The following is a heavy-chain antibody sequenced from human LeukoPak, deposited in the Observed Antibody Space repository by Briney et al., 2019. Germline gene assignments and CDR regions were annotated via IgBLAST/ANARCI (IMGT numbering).Heavy chain of an antibody. CDR2: IYYSGST. CDR1: GGPISSDY. Sequence: PSETLSLTCTVSGGPISSDYWSWIRQPPGKGLEWIGYIYYSGSTNYNPSLKSRVTISVDTSKNQFSLKLSSVTAADTAVYYCARHLYGGLFDYWGQGTLVTVSS. V-gene: IGHV4-59*08. D-gene: IGHD4-23*01. CDR3: ARHLYGGLFDY. J-gene: IGHJ4*02.